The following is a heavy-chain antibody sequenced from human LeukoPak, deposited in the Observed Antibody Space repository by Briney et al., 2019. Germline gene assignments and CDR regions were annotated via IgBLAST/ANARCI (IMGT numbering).Heavy chain of an antibody. CDR3: ARDNGATSGSAFDI. D-gene: IGHD5-12*01. J-gene: IGHJ3*02. CDR1: GGSISSGGYY. V-gene: IGHV4-30-2*01. CDR2: IYHSGST. Sequence: SQTLSLTCTVSGGSISSGGYYWSWIRQPPGKGLEWIGYIYHSGSTYYNPSLKSRVTISVDRSKNQFSLKLSSVTAADTAVYYCARDNGATSGSAFDIWGQGTMVTVSS.